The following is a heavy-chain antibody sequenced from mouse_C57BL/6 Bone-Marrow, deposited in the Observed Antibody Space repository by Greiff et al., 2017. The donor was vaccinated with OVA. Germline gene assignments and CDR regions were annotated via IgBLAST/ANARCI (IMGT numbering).Heavy chain of an antibody. CDR1: GFTFSSYA. CDR2: ISSGGDYI. V-gene: IGHV5-9-1*02. J-gene: IGHJ1*03. CDR3: TRGYYSNYYWYFDV. D-gene: IGHD2-5*01. Sequence: EVQGVESGEGLVKPGGSLKLSCAASGFTFSSYAMSWVRQTPEKRLEWVAYISSGGDYIYYADPVKGRFTISRDNARNTLYLQMSSLKSEDTAMYYCTRGYYSNYYWYFDVWGTGTTVTVSS.